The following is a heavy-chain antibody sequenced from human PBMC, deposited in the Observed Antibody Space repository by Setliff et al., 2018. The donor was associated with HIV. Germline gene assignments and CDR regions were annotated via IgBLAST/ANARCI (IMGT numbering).Heavy chain of an antibody. V-gene: IGHV4-39*01. J-gene: IGHJ4*02. CDR2: ISYTGIT. Sequence: ASETLSLTCTVSGGSISRGSYSWGWIRQPPGKGLEWIGSISYTGITNYNPSLKSRVTISVDTSQNQFSLKLTSVTAADTAVYYCARGLSFYDPGGFDYWGQGTLVTVSS. CDR3: ARGLSFYDPGGFDY. D-gene: IGHD3-22*01. CDR1: GGSISRGSYS.